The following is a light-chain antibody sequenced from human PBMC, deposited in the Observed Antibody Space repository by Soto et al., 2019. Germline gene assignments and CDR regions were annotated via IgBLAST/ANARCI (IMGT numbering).Light chain of an antibody. CDR1: HSVSRY. Sequence: EIVLTQSPATLSLSPGERATLSCRASHSVSRYLAWYQQKPGQAPRLLIHDASNRATGIPARFSGSGSGTDFTLTISSLEPEDFAVYYCQQRSNWPPGYTFGQGTKLEIK. CDR3: QQRSNWPPGYT. J-gene: IGKJ2*01. CDR2: DAS. V-gene: IGKV3-11*01.